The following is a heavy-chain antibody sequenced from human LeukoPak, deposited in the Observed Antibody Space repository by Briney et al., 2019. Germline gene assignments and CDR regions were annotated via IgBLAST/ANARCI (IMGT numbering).Heavy chain of an antibody. D-gene: IGHD3-10*01. Sequence: GGSLRLSCAASGFTFSDYYMTWVRQAPGKGLEWLSYITNRGDTVFYADSVKGRFTVSRDNAKRSLYLQIESLRGEDTAVYYCANPPMVRGAKYYFDYWGQGTLVTVSS. CDR1: GFTFSDYY. CDR2: ITNRGDTV. J-gene: IGHJ4*02. V-gene: IGHV3-11*01. CDR3: ANPPMVRGAKYYFDY.